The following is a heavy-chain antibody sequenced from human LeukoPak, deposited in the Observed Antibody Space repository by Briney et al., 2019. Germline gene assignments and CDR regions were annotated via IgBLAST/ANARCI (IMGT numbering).Heavy chain of an antibody. CDR1: GGTFSRYA. V-gene: IGHV1-69*05. D-gene: IGHD5-24*01. J-gene: IGHJ5*02. CDR3: ARNRRDGYNRWFDP. CDR2: IIPIFCTA. Sequence: SVKVSCKASGGTFSRYALSWVRQAPGQGLEWMGGIIPIFCTANYAQKFQGRVTITTDESTSTAYMELSRLRSEETAVYYCARNRRDGYNRWFDPWGQGTLVSVSS.